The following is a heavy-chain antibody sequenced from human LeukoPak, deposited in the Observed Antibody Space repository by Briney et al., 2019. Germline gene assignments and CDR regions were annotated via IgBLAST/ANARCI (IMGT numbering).Heavy chain of an antibody. CDR3: ARGGRDGYNYWPFDY. J-gene: IGHJ4*02. Sequence: SVKVSCKASGGTFSSYAISWVRQAPGQGLEWMGGIIPIFGTANYAQKFQGRVTITADESTSTAYMELSSLRSEDTAVYYCARGGRDGYNYWPFDYWGQGTLVTVSS. D-gene: IGHD5-24*01. CDR2: IIPIFGTA. V-gene: IGHV1-69*13. CDR1: GGTFSSYA.